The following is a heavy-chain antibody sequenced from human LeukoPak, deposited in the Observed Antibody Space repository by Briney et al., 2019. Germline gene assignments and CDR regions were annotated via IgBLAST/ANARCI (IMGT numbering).Heavy chain of an antibody. V-gene: IGHV4-4*02. J-gene: IGHJ4*02. Sequence: SETLSLTCAVSGGSISSSNWWSWVRQPPGKGLEWIGEIYHSGSTNYNPSLKSRVTISVDKSKNQFSLKLSSVTAADTAVYYRARDYGDYVGYYFDYWGQGTLVTVSS. CDR2: IYHSGST. CDR3: ARDYGDYVGYYFDY. CDR1: GGSISSSNW. D-gene: IGHD4-17*01.